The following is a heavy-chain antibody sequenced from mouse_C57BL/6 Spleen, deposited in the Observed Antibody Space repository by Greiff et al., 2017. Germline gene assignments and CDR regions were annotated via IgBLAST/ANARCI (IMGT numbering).Heavy chain of an antibody. D-gene: IGHD1-1*01. V-gene: IGHV1-54*01. CDR2: INPGSDGT. CDR1: GYAFTNYL. CDR3: ARRTVGYFDV. J-gene: IGHJ1*03. Sequence: VQLQQSGAELVRPGTSVKVSCKASGYAFTNYLIEWVKQRPGQGLEWIGVINPGSDGTNYNEKFKGKATLTADKSSSTAYMQLSSLTSEDSAVYFCARRTVGYFDVWGTGTTVTVSS.